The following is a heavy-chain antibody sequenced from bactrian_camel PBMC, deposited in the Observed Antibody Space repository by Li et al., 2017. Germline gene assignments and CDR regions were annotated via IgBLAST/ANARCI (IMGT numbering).Heavy chain of an antibody. J-gene: IGHJ4*01. CDR3: WAAAVDQCIGGVCCPFELAPLSGS. Sequence: MGWFRQAPGKEREGVAGILETGRSTSYALSVKGRFTISRDNAKNMLWLDIDSVEPEDTAMYYCWAAAVDQCIGGVCCPFELAPLSGSWGQGTQVTVS. V-gene: IGHV3S58*01. D-gene: IGHD3*01. CDR2: ILETGRST.